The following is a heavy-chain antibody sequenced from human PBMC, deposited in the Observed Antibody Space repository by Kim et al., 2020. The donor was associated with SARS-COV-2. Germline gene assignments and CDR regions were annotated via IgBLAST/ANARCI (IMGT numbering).Heavy chain of an antibody. J-gene: IGHJ6*02. CDR3: ARDRFAAHIAVAGIDYYYYGMDV. CDR1: GFTFSSYE. V-gene: IGHV3-48*03. Sequence: GGSLRLSCAASGFTFSSYEMNWVRQAPGKGLEWVSFISSSGSSIYFADSVKSRFTISRDNAKNSLYLQMISLRAEDTAVYYCARDRFAAHIAVAGIDYYYYGMDVWGQGTTVTVSS. D-gene: IGHD6-19*01. CDR2: ISSSGSSI.